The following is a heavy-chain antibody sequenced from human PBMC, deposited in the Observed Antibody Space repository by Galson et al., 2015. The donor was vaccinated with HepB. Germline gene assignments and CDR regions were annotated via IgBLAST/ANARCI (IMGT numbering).Heavy chain of an antibody. CDR2: INTNTGNP. Sequence: SVKVSCKASGYTFTNYAMTWVRQAPGQGLEWMGWINTNTGNPKYAQGFTGRHVFSLDTSVGTAYLQISSLKAEDTAVYYCARDHGPDTSGGDYWGQGTLVTVSS. D-gene: IGHD5-18*01. CDR3: ARDHGPDTSGGDY. V-gene: IGHV7-4-1*02. CDR1: GYTFTNYA. J-gene: IGHJ4*02.